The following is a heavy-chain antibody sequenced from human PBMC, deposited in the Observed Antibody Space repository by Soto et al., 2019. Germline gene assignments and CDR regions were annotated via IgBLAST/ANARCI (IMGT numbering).Heavy chain of an antibody. D-gene: IGHD3-3*01. J-gene: IGHJ4*02. Sequence: QVQLVQSGAEVKKPGASVKVSCKASGYTFTSYYMHWVRQAPGQGLEWRGIINPSGGSTSYAKKFQGRVTMTRETSTSTVYRELSSLRFEDTAVYYCAREMGITIFGVATAADYWGQGTLVAVSS. CDR2: INPSGGST. CDR1: GYTFTSYY. CDR3: AREMGITIFGVATAADY. V-gene: IGHV1-46*01.